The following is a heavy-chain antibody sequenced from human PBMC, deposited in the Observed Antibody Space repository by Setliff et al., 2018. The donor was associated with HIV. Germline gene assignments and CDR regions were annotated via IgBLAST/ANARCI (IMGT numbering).Heavy chain of an antibody. Sequence: PSETLSLTCIVSSGSIHSGSYYWSWIRQPVGKGLEWIGRIYTSGSTDYNPSLKSRVAIPVDTSKNHFSLNLTSVTAADTAIYFCARVGGKGYSNFLDSWGQGLLVTVSS. CDR2: IYTSGST. CDR1: SGSIHSGSYY. V-gene: IGHV4-61*02. CDR3: ARVGGKGYSNFLDS. D-gene: IGHD2-15*01. J-gene: IGHJ4*02.